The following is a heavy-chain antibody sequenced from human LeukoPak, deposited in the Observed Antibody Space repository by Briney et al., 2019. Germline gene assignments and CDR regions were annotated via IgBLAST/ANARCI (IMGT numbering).Heavy chain of an antibody. CDR3: ARPIGYSSSWGFDY. V-gene: IGHV3-48*01. Sequence: PGGSLRLSCAASGFTFSSYSMNWVRQAPGKGLEWVSYISSSSSTIYYADSVKGRFTISRDNAKNSLYLQMNSLRAEDTAVYYCARPIGYSSSWGFDYWGQGTLVTVSS. CDR1: GFTFSSYS. J-gene: IGHJ4*02. D-gene: IGHD6-13*01. CDR2: ISSSSSTI.